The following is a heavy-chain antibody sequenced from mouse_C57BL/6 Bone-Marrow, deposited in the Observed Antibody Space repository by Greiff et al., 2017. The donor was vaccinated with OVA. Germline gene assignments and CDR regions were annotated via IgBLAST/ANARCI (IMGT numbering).Heavy chain of an antibody. D-gene: IGHD2-4*01. CDR1: GYTFTDYE. CDR3: TRSGGLRPWFAY. V-gene: IGHV1-15*01. J-gene: IGHJ3*01. CDR2: IDPETGGT. Sequence: QVQLQQSGAELVRPGASVTLSCKASGYTFTDYEMHWVKQTPVHGLEWIGAIDPETGGTAYNQKFKGKAILTADKSSSTAYMELRSLTSEDSAVYYCTRSGGLRPWFAYWGQGTLVTVS.